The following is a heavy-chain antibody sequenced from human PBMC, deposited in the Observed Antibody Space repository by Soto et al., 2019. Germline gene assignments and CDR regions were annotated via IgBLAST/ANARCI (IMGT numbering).Heavy chain of an antibody. V-gene: IGHV4-4*07. Sequence: SETLSLTCTVSGAFISGYYWSWIRQPAGKGLEWIGRIYTSGSTKYSPSLKSRATMSVDTSKKLFSLKRNSVTAADTAVYYCARESTVAGTDNWFDSWGQGTLVTVSS. J-gene: IGHJ5*01. CDR2: IYTSGST. CDR1: GAFISGYY. CDR3: ARESTVAGTDNWFDS. D-gene: IGHD6-13*01.